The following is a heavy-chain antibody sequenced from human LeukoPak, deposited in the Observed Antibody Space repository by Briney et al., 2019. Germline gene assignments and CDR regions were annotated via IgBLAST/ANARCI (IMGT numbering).Heavy chain of an antibody. CDR3: ARAPFSYYALDI. Sequence: SETLSLTCAVSGGSVSSTNWWSWVRQSPGKGLEWIGEVFHTGSTSYNASLKSRVTISLDKSGNQLSLQLRSVTAADTAVYFCARAPFSYYALDIWGQGTTVTASS. CDR1: GGSVSSTNW. CDR2: VFHTGST. J-gene: IGHJ6*02. V-gene: IGHV4-4*02.